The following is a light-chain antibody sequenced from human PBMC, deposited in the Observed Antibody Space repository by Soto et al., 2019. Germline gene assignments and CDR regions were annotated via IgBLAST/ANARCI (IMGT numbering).Light chain of an antibody. J-gene: IGLJ2*01. CDR2: EDN. CDR1: SGSIASNS. V-gene: IGLV6-57*04. CDR3: QSYDTSTVV. Sequence: NFMLTQPHSVSESPGKTVTISCTRSSGSIASNSVQWYQQRPGSAPTTVIYEDNQRPSGVPDRFSGSTDGSSNSASLTISGLQTEDEADYYGQSYDTSTVVFGGGTKLPVL.